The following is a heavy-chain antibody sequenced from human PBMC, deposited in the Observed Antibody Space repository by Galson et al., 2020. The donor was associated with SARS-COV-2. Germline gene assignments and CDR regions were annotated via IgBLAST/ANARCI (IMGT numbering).Heavy chain of an antibody. V-gene: IGHV1-18*04. CDR3: VRDIYYDDSGHAMYYFDY. CDR2: ISPYHGYT. CDR1: GYTFINYG. Sequence: ASVKVSCKASGYTFINYGISWVRQAPGQGLEWVGWISPYHGYTNFAEKLQGRVTMTTDTSTATAYMDLKSLRSDDTAVYYCVRDIYYDDSGHAMYYFDYWGQGTLGTVSS. D-gene: IGHD3-22*01. J-gene: IGHJ4*02.